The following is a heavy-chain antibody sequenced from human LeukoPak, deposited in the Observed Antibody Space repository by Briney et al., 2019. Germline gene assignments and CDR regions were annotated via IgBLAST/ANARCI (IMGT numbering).Heavy chain of an antibody. J-gene: IGHJ4*02. CDR3: VKGSSYGGKVWNPYYFDY. CDR1: GFTFDDYA. Sequence: GRSLRLSCAASGFTFDDYAMHWVRQAPGKGLEWVSGISWNSGSIGYADSVKGRFTISRDNAKNSLYLQMNSLGAEDTALYYCVKGSSYGGKVWNPYYFDYWGQGTLVTVSS. V-gene: IGHV3-9*01. D-gene: IGHD4-23*01. CDR2: ISWNSGSI.